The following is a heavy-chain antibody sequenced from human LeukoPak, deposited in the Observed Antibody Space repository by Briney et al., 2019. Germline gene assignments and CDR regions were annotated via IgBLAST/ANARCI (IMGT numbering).Heavy chain of an antibody. Sequence: ASVKVSCKASGYTFTSYDINWVRQATGQGLERMGWMNPNSGNTGYAQKFQGRVTMTRNTSISTAYMELSSLRSEDTAVYYCARAARYSSSWYISYYYYYGMDVWGQGTTVTVSS. D-gene: IGHD6-13*01. J-gene: IGHJ6*02. CDR1: GYTFTSYD. V-gene: IGHV1-8*01. CDR2: MNPNSGNT. CDR3: ARAARYSSSWYISYYYYYGMDV.